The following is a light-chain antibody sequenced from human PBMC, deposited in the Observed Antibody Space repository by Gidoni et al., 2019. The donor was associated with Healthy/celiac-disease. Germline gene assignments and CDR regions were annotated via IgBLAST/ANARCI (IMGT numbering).Light chain of an antibody. CDR1: QSLLHSNGYNY. J-gene: IGKJ2*01. Sequence: DSVMTQSPLSLPVTTGEPASISCRSSQSLLHSNGYNYLDWYLQKPGQSPQLLIYLGSNRASGVPDRFSGSGSGTDFTLKISRVEAEDVGVYYCMQALQTPLRFGQGTKLEIK. CDR3: MQALQTPLR. CDR2: LGS. V-gene: IGKV2-28*01.